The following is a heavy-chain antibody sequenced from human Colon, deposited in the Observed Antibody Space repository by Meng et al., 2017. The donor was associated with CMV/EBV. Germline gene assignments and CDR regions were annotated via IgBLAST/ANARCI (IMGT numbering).Heavy chain of an antibody. V-gene: IGHV3-21*01. CDR3: ARVSGASWFDP. D-gene: IGHD7-27*01. Sequence: GGSLRLSCAGSGFTFANPWMNWVRQAPGKGLEWVSAINGGSRKTYYADSVKGRFTISRDSAKNTLYLQMNSLRAEDTAVYYCARVSGASWFDPWGQGTLVTVSS. CDR1: GFTFANPW. J-gene: IGHJ5*02. CDR2: INGGSRKT.